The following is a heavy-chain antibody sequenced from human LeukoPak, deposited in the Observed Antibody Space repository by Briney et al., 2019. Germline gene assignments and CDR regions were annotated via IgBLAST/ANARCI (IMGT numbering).Heavy chain of an antibody. CDR2: VYYGGST. V-gene: IGHV4-59*01. J-gene: IGHJ3*02. CDR3: ARDLITVTKGFDI. CDR1: GGSIYSYY. Sequence: PSETLSLTCTVSGGSIYSYYWSWIRQPPGKGLEWIGYVYYGGSTNYNPSLKSRVTISIDTSKNQFSLKLRSVTAADTAVYYCARDLITVTKGFDIWGQGTMVSVSS. D-gene: IGHD4-17*01.